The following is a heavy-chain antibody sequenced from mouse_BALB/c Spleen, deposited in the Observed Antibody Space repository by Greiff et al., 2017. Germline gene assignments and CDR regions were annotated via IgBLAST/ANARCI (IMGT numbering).Heavy chain of an antibody. Sequence: DVHLVESGGGLVKPGGSLKLSCAASGFTFSSYTMSWVRQTPEKRLEWVATISSGGSYTYYPDSVKGRFTISRDNAKNTLYLQMSSLKSEDTAMYYCTREGGYYVGDYWGQGTTLTVSS. CDR2: ISSGGSYT. D-gene: IGHD2-3*01. J-gene: IGHJ2*01. V-gene: IGHV5-6-4*01. CDR1: GFTFSSYT. CDR3: TREGGYYVGDY.